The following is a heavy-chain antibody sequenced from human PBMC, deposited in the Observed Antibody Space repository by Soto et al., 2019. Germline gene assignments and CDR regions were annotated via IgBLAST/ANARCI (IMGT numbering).Heavy chain of an antibody. Sequence: EVQLLESGGGLVQPGGSLRLPCAASRFTFSTYGMSWVRQAPGKGLEWVSDISGSGGNTYYADSVKGRFTISRDNSKNTLYLQMNSLRAEDTAVYYCAKSAMIRGGGWFDPWGQGTLVTVSS. CDR1: RFTFSTYG. J-gene: IGHJ5*02. CDR2: ISGSGGNT. CDR3: AKSAMIRGGGWFDP. D-gene: IGHD3-10*01. V-gene: IGHV3-23*01.